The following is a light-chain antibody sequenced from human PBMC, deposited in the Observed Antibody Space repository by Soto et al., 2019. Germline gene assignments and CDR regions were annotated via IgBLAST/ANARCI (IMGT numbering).Light chain of an antibody. Sequence: DIRMTQAPSSLSASVGDRVTITCRASPSLSTYLNWHQQEPGKAPKLLIYSASTLQSGVPSRFSGTGAGTDFTLTISSLQPEDFATYYCQQSYNTPATFGQGTRLEIK. CDR2: SAS. CDR3: QQSYNTPAT. J-gene: IGKJ5*01. V-gene: IGKV1-39*01. CDR1: PSLSTY.